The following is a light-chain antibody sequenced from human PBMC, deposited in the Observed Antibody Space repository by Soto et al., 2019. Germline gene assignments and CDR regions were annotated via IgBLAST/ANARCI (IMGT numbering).Light chain of an antibody. CDR2: GAS. V-gene: IGKV3-20*01. J-gene: IGKJ1*01. Sequence: EIVLTQSPGTLSLSPGESATLSCRASQSVSSTYLYWYQQKPGQAPRLLIYGASSRATGIPDRFSGSGSGTDFTLTISRLEPEDFAVYFCQQYGSSWKFGQGTKVDIK. CDR3: QQYGSSWK. CDR1: QSVSSTY.